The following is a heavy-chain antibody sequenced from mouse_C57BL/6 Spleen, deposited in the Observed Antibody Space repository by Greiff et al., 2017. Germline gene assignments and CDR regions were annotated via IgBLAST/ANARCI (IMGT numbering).Heavy chain of an antibody. J-gene: IGHJ3*01. CDR3: AREYYDYDRVSFAY. D-gene: IGHD2-4*01. V-gene: IGHV14-2*01. CDR2: IGPEDGET. CDR1: GFNIKDYY. Sequence: EVQLQQSGAELVQPGASVKLSCTASGFNIKDYYMHWVKQRTEQGLEWIGRIGPEDGETKYAPNFQGKGTITAETSSNTAYRQHSSLTAEDTEVYYRAREYYDYDRVSFAYWGQGTLVTVSA.